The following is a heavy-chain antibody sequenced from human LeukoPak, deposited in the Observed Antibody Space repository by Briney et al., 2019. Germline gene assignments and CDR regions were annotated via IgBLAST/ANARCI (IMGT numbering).Heavy chain of an antibody. J-gene: IGHJ3*02. Sequence: SVKVSCKASGFIFSRSAVQWVRQARGQRLEWIGWIVVGSGNTNYAQKFQERVTMTRNMSTGTAYMELSSLRSEDTAVYYCAAGNYYDSSGYYPYAFDIWGQGTMVTVSS. CDR1: GFIFSRSA. V-gene: IGHV1-58*01. D-gene: IGHD3-22*01. CDR3: AAGNYYDSSGYYPYAFDI. CDR2: IVVGSGNT.